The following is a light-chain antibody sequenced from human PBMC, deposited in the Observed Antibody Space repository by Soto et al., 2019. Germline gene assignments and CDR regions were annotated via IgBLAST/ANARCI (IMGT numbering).Light chain of an antibody. CDR1: QTISSW. CDR2: DAS. V-gene: IGKV1-5*01. Sequence: DIQMTQSPSTLSASVGDRVTITCRASQTISSWLAWYQQKPGKAPDLLIYDASSFQDGVPSRFSGRGSGTDLTISISNPQPDDFASYFCQHYMTLPYTFGQGTKLEIK. J-gene: IGKJ2*01. CDR3: QHYMTLPYT.